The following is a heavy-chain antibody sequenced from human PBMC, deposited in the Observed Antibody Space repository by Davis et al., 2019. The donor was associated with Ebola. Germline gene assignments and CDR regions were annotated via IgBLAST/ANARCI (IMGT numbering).Heavy chain of an antibody. CDR2: IKQDGSEK. Sequence: PGGSLRLSCAASGFTFSSYWMSWVRQAPGKGLEWVANIKQDGSEKYYVDSVKGRFTISRDNAKNSLYLQMNSLRAEDTAVYYCAREGSYGLRGDYYYGMDVWGQGTTVTVSS. J-gene: IGHJ6*02. CDR3: AREGSYGLRGDYYYGMDV. D-gene: IGHD5-18*01. V-gene: IGHV3-7*01. CDR1: GFTFSSYW.